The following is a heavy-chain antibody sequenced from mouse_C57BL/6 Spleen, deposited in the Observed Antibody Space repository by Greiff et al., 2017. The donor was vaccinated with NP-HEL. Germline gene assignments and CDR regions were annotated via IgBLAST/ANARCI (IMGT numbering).Heavy chain of an antibody. V-gene: IGHV2-6-1*01. Sequence: QVQLQQSGPGLVAPSQSLSITCTVSGFSLTSYGVHWVRQPPGKGLEWLVVIWSDGSTTYNSALKSRLSISKDNSKSQVFLKMNSLQTDDTAMYYCARHEDSTGRKAMDYWGQGTSVTVSS. CDR3: ARHEDSTGRKAMDY. CDR2: IWSDGST. D-gene: IGHD1-1*01. CDR1: GFSLTSYG. J-gene: IGHJ4*01.